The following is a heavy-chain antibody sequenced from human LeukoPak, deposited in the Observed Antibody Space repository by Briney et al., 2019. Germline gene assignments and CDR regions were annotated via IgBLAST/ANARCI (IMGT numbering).Heavy chain of an antibody. J-gene: IGHJ4*02. CDR1: GFTFSSYG. Sequence: GGSLRLSCAASGFTFSSYGMHWVRQAPGKGLEWVAVIWYDGSNKYYADSVKGRFIISRDNSKNTLYLQMNSLRAEGTAVYYCARDGSSGWYWVDYWGQGTLVTVSS. CDR3: ARDGSSGWYWVDY. D-gene: IGHD6-19*01. V-gene: IGHV3-33*01. CDR2: IWYDGSNK.